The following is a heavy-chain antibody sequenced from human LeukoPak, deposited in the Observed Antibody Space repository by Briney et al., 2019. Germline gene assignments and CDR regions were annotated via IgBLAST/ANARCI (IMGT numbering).Heavy chain of an antibody. CDR2: IIPIFGTA. CDR3: ARVGHYYDSSGYYGP. J-gene: IGHJ4*02. V-gene: IGHV1-69*05. D-gene: IGHD3-22*01. CDR1: GGTFSSYA. Sequence: SVKVSCKASGGTFSSYAISWVRQAPGQGLEWMGGIIPIFGTANYAQKFQGRVTITTDESTSTAYMELSSLRSEDTAVYYCARVGHYYDSSGYYGPWGQGTLVTVSS.